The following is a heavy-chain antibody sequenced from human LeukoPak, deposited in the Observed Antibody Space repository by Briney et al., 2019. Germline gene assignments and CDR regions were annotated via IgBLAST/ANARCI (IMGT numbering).Heavy chain of an antibody. D-gene: IGHD3-9*01. J-gene: IGHJ5*02. CDR1: GFTFRNYG. CDR2: ISPSGSIS. V-gene: IGHV3-23*01. Sequence: PGGSLRLSCAASGFTFRNYGMSWVRQAPGKGLEWVSGISPSGSISYYADSVKGRFTISRDNSKNTVSLQMNSLRAEDTALYYCARDLDWGAFDAWGQGTLVTVSS. CDR3: ARDLDWGAFDA.